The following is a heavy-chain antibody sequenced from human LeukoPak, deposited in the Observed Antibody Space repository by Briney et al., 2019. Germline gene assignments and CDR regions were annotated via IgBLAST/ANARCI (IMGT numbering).Heavy chain of an antibody. Sequence: PSETLSHTCSVSGDSISSFYWSWLRQPPGKGLEWIGFAYYNGDTKQNPSLKGRATLSVDTSKSQFSLKLTSVTAADTAVYYCAGFKSGPAFEYWGQGTLVTVSS. CDR2: AYYNGDT. J-gene: IGHJ4*02. CDR3: AGFKSGPAFEY. V-gene: IGHV4-59*01. CDR1: GDSISSFY.